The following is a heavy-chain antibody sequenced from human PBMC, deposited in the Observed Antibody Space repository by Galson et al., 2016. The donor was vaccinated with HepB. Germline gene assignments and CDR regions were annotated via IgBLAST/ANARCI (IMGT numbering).Heavy chain of an antibody. CDR2: IIPIFPTT. J-gene: IGHJ6*02. CDR3: ARGVGIAPAGVPLTRYYQYTMDV. CDR1: GDTFSSHA. Sequence: SVKVSCKASGDTFSSHAVTWVRQAPGQGLEWMGGIIPIFPTTTYAQKFKGRVTITADESTSTAYMELSSLVSEDTAVYYCARGVGIAPAGVPLTRYYQYTMDVWGQGTTVTVSS. V-gene: IGHV1-69*13. D-gene: IGHD6-13*01.